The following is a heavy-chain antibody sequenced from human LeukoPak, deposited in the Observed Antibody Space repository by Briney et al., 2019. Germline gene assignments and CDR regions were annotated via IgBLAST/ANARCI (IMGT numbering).Heavy chain of an antibody. CDR1: GGSISSSSYY. D-gene: IGHD6-13*01. CDR2: IYYSGST. V-gene: IGHV4-39*07. J-gene: IGHJ3*02. Sequence: SSETLSLTCTVSGGSISSSSYYWGWIRQPPGKGLEWIGSIYYSGSTYYNPSLKSRVTISVDTSKNQFSLKLSSVTAADTAVYYCARGVSSSWYGAFDIWGQGTMVTVSS. CDR3: ARGVSSSWYGAFDI.